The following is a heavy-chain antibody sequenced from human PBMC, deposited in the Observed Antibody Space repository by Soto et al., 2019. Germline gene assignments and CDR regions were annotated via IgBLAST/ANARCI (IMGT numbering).Heavy chain of an antibody. CDR2: IYYSGST. V-gene: IGHV4-59*01. D-gene: IGHD3-22*01. J-gene: IGHJ5*02. CDR3: AREVSGRYYDSSGYIYKWFDP. CDR1: GGSISSYY. Sequence: SETLSLTCTVSGGSISSYYWSWSRQPPGKGLEWIGYIYYSGSTNYNPSLKSRVTISVDTSKNQFSLKLSSVTAADTAVYYCAREVSGRYYDSSGYIYKWFDPWGQGTLVTVSS.